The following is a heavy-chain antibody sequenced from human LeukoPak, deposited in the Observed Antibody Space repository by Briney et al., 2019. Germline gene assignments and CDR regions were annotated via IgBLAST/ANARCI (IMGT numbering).Heavy chain of an antibody. V-gene: IGHV3-30-3*01. J-gene: IGHJ6*04. CDR3: ASMQVYCSSTSCYVIGMDV. CDR1: GFTFSSYA. D-gene: IGHD2-2*01. CDR2: ISYDGSNK. Sequence: GGSLRLSCAASGFTFSSYAMHWVRQAPGKGLEWVAVISYDGSNKYYADSVKGRFTISRDNSKNTLYLQMNSLRAEDTAVYYCASMQVYCSSTSCYVIGMDVWGKGTTVTVSS.